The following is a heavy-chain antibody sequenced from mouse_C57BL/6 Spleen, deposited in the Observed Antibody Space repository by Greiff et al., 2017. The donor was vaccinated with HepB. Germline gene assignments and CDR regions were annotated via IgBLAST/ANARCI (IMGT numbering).Heavy chain of an antibody. Sequence: EVKLMESGAELVRPGASVKLSCTASGFNIKDYYMHWVKQRPEQGLEWIGRIDPEDGDTEYAPKFQGKATMTADTSSNTAYLQLSSLTSEDTAVYYCTTDYGLAWFAYWGQGTLVTVSA. J-gene: IGHJ3*01. CDR2: IDPEDGDT. V-gene: IGHV14-1*01. CDR1: GFNIKDYY. D-gene: IGHD1-1*02. CDR3: TTDYGLAWFAY.